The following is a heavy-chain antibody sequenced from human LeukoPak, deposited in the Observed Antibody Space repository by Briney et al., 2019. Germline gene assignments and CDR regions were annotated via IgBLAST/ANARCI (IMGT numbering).Heavy chain of an antibody. V-gene: IGHV3-23*01. CDR3: ARVVSGSYSVGY. Sequence: GGSLRLSCAGSGFTFSSYAMSWVRQAPGKGLEWVSGISGSGGSTYYAESVKGRFTISRDNPKNTLNLQMNSLRAEDTAVYYCARVVSGSYSVGYWGQGTLVTVSS. CDR1: GFTFSSYA. J-gene: IGHJ4*02. CDR2: ISGSGGST. D-gene: IGHD1-26*01.